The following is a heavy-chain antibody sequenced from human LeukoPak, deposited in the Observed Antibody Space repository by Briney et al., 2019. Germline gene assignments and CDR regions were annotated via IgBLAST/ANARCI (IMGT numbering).Heavy chain of an antibody. V-gene: IGHV4-31*03. CDR2: IYYSGST. CDR1: GGSISSGGYY. Sequence: PSQTLSLTCTVSGGSISSGGYYWSWIRQHPGKGLEWIGYIYYSGSTYYNPSLKSRVTISADTSKNQFSLKLSSVTAADTAVYYCARGPFKTIFGVVQSWFDPWGQGTLVTVSS. J-gene: IGHJ5*02. CDR3: ARGPFKTIFGVVQSWFDP. D-gene: IGHD3-3*01.